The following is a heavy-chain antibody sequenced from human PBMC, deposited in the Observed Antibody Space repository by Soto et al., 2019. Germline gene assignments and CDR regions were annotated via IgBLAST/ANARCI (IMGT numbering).Heavy chain of an antibody. Sequence: QVQLQQWGAGLVKPSETLSLSCAVYGQSFSGHSWAWIRQPPGKGLEWIGEINESGSTYYNPSLTSRATISTDPSKYQFSPKLSSVSAAAPAAYFCARGSGIVALPGELEDVNYDYWGQGTLVNVSS. D-gene: IGHD1-1*01. CDR2: INESGST. CDR1: GQSFSGHS. V-gene: IGHV4-34*01. J-gene: IGHJ4*02. CDR3: ARGSGIVALPGELEDVNYDY.